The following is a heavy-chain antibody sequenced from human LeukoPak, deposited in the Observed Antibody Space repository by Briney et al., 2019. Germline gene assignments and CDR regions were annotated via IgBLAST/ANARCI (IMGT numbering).Heavy chain of an antibody. Sequence: PSQTLSLTCAVSGGSISSGGFSWNWTRQPPGKGLEWIGFIYQSGRATYNPSLKSRVNISVDRSKNQFSVKMNSVTAADTAVYFCARGTPDFDSWGQGTLVTVSS. CDR3: ARGTPDFDS. CDR1: GGSISSGGFS. V-gene: IGHV4-30-2*01. J-gene: IGHJ4*02. CDR2: IYQSGRA.